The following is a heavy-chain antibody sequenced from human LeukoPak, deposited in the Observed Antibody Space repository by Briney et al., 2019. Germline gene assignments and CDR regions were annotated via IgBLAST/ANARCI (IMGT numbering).Heavy chain of an antibody. CDR2: ISYDGSNK. CDR3: AKLTRLQTGGYFDWLTGYMDV. CDR1: GFTFSSYA. Sequence: TGGSLRLSCAASGFTFSSYAMHWVRQAPGKGLEWVAVISYDGSNKYYADSVKGRFTISRDNSKNTVYLQMNSLRAEDTAVYYCAKLTRLQTGGYFDWLTGYMDVWGKGTTVTVSS. D-gene: IGHD3-9*01. V-gene: IGHV3-30*04. J-gene: IGHJ6*03.